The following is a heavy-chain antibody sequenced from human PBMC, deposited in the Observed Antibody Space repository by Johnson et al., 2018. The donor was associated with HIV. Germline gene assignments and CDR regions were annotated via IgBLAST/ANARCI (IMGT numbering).Heavy chain of an antibody. CDR2: IRWHSGSI. J-gene: IGHJ3*01. D-gene: IGHD2-2*01. Sequence: VQLVESGGGVVRPGGSLRLSCAASGFTFDDYGLSWVRQAPGKGLEWVSGIRWHSGSIGYADSVKGRFTISRDNAKNSLYLQMNSLRAEDTALYYCASAIPGRSSLDGFDFWGQGTMVTVSS. CDR3: ASAIPGRSSLDGFDF. V-gene: IGHV3-20*04. CDR1: GFTFDDYG.